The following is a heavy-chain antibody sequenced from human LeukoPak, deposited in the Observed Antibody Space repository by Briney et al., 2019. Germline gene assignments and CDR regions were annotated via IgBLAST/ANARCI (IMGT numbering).Heavy chain of an antibody. CDR1: GYSFTGYW. CDR3: ATGSYSDYFDY. V-gene: IGHV5-51*01. D-gene: IGHD3-10*01. J-gene: IGHJ4*02. CDR2: IYPGDSDT. Sequence: GESLKISCKGSGYSFTGYWIDWVRQMPGKGLEWMGIIYPGDSDTRYSPSFQGQVSISADKSISTAYLQWSSLKASDTAMYYCATGSYSDYFDYWGQGTLVTVSS.